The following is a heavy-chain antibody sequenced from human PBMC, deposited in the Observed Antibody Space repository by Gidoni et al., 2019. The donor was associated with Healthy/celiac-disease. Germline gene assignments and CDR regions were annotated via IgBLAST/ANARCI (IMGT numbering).Heavy chain of an antibody. J-gene: IGHJ4*02. Sequence: EVQLLASGGGLVQPGGSLRLSCSSSGFTFSSYAMSWVRQAPGKGLEWVSAISGSGGSTYYADSVKGRFTISRDNSKNTLYLQMNSLRAEDTAVYYCAKDPRGITIFGVVVDYWGQGTLVTVSS. D-gene: IGHD3-3*01. CDR3: AKDPRGITIFGVVVDY. CDR2: ISGSGGST. CDR1: GFTFSSYA. V-gene: IGHV3-23*01.